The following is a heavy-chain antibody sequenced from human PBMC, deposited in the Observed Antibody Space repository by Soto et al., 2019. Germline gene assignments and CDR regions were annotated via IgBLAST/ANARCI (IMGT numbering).Heavy chain of an antibody. D-gene: IGHD3-10*01. CDR2: TYYRSKWYN. CDR1: GDSVSSNSAA. Sequence: SQTLSLTRALSGDSVSSNSAAWNWIRQYPSRGLEWLGRTYYRSKWYNDYAISVKSRMIINPDTSKNQFSLQLNSVTPEDTAVYYCVRDYYGSGSTNWFDPWGQGTLVTVSS. CDR3: VRDYYGSGSTNWFDP. J-gene: IGHJ5*02. V-gene: IGHV6-1*01.